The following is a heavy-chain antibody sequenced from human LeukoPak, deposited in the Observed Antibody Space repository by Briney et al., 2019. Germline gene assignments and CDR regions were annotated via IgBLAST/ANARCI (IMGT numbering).Heavy chain of an antibody. D-gene: IGHD6-13*01. J-gene: IGHJ6*03. CDR3: ARHPSSIAAAGTASRNYYYYYYMDV. CDR1: GGSISSYY. V-gene: IGHV4-59*01. CDR2: IYCSGST. Sequence: PSETLSLTCTVSGGSISSYYWSWIRQPPGKGLEWIGYIYCSGSTNYNPSLKSRVTISVDTSKDQFSLKLSSVTAADTAVYYCARHPSSIAAAGTASRNYYYYYYMDVWGKGTTVTVSS.